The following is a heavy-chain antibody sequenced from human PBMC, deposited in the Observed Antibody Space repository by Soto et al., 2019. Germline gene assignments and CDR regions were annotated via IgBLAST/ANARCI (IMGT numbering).Heavy chain of an antibody. Sequence: SETLSLTCTVSGASIRSTDYYWSWIRQAPGKGLEWIGYVYYTGSTYYNPSLMSRLTISVDTSKNQFSLKLTSVTAAETAVYYCVRTARQGAVAPHLFDRWGQGTQVTVSS. V-gene: IGHV4-30-4*01. CDR2: VYYTGST. CDR3: VRTARQGAVAPHLFDR. J-gene: IGHJ5*02. CDR1: GASIRSTDYY. D-gene: IGHD2-21*02.